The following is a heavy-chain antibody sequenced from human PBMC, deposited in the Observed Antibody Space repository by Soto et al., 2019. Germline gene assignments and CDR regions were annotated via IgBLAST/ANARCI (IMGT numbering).Heavy chain of an antibody. J-gene: IGHJ4*02. CDR1: GFTFSSYG. CDR2: ISYDGSNK. D-gene: IGHD4-17*01. Sequence: GGSLRLSCAASGFTFSSYGMHWVRQAPGKGLEWVAVISYDGSNKYYADSVKGRFTISRDNSKNTLYLQMNSLRAEDTAVYYCAKSAHLRTVYFDYWGQGTLVTVSS. V-gene: IGHV3-30*18. CDR3: AKSAHLRTVYFDY.